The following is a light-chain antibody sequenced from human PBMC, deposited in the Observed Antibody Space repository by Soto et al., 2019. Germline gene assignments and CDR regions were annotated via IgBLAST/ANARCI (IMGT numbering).Light chain of an antibody. J-gene: IGLJ3*02. Sequence: QSALTQPPSASGSPGQSVTISCTGTSSDIGGYDYVSWYQQHPGKAPKLIIYEVSKRPSGVPDRFSGSKAGNTASLTVSGLQAKEGADYYCSSYAGSNNLVFAGGTKLTVL. V-gene: IGLV2-8*01. CDR2: EVS. CDR1: SSDIGGYDY. CDR3: SSYAGSNNLV.